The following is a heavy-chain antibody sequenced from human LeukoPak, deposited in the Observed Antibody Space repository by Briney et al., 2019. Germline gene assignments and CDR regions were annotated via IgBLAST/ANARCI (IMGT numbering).Heavy chain of an antibody. Sequence: SGGSLRLSCAASGFTFSNYAMRWVRQAPGKGLKWVSAISGSGGSTYYADSVKGRFTISRDNSNNTVYLQMNSLRAEDTAVYCCAKGGEMIHYYYMDVWGKGTTVTVSS. CDR1: GFTFSNYA. CDR3: AKGGEMIHYYYMDV. V-gene: IGHV3-23*01. D-gene: IGHD3-22*01. CDR2: ISGSGGST. J-gene: IGHJ6*03.